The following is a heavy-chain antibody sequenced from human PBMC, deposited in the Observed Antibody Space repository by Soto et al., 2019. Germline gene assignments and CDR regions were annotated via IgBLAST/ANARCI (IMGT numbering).Heavy chain of an antibody. V-gene: IGHV1-18*04. J-gene: IGHJ5*02. CDR3: ARHLNWFDP. Sequence: SXKVSFKASGYTXSSYGIRWVRQAPGQGLEWMGWISAYNGNTNYAQKLQGRVTMTTDTSTSTAYMELRSLRYDDTAVYYCARHLNWFDPWGQGTLGTVS. D-gene: IGHD3-3*02. CDR1: GYTXSSYG. CDR2: ISAYNGNT.